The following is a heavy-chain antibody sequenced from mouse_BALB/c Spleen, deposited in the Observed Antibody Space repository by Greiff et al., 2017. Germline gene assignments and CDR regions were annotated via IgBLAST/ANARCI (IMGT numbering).Heavy chain of an antibody. CDR1: GYTFTSYW. V-gene: IGHV1S127*01. D-gene: IGHD2-1*01. J-gene: IGHJ4*01. CDR3: TRRINGNYGGYAMDY. CDR2: IDPSDSYT. Sequence: VQLQQPGAELVKPGASVKMSCKASGYTFTSYWMHWVKQRPGQGLEWIGVIDPSDSYTSYNQKFKGKATLTVDTSSSTAYMQLSSLTSEDSAVYYCTRRINGNYGGYAMDYWGQGTSVTVSS.